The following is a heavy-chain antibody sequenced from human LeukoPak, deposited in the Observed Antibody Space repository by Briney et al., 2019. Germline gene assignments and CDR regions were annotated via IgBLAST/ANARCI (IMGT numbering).Heavy chain of an antibody. V-gene: IGHV1-2*02. Sequence: ASVKVSCKASGYTFIDYYMHWVRRAPGQGLEWMGWINPSSGGTNYAKKFQGRVTMTRDTSISTAYMELSRLRSDDTAVYYCARVRQDRDYYYYYMDVWGKGTTVTVSS. CDR1: GYTFIDYY. CDR3: ARVRQDRDYYYYYMDV. J-gene: IGHJ6*03. CDR2: INPSSGGT. D-gene: IGHD6-25*01.